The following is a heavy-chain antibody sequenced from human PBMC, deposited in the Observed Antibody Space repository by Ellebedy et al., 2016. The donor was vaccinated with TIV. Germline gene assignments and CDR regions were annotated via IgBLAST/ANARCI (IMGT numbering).Heavy chain of an antibody. CDR2: IGTAGDT. CDR1: GFTFSDYD. J-gene: IGHJ2*01. Sequence: PGGSLRLSCAASGFTFSDYDMHWLRQPTGKGLEWVSAIGTAGDTHYPASVKGRFTISREDAKNSFYLQMNSLRVGDTALYYCARRRRTAANWYFDVWGRGTLVTVSS. CDR3: ARRRRTAANWYFDV. D-gene: IGHD6-13*01. V-gene: IGHV3-13*01.